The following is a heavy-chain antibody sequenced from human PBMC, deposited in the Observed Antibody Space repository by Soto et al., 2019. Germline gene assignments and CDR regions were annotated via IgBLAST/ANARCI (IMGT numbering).Heavy chain of an antibody. CDR3: ARRAGGRPDYYYGMDV. V-gene: IGHV5-10-1*01. CDR2: IDPSDSYT. J-gene: IGHJ6*02. CDR1: GYSFTSYW. Sequence: RGESLKISCKGSGYSFTSYWISWVRQMPGKGLEWMGRIDPSDSYTNYSPSFQGHVTISADKSISTAYLQWSSLKASDTAMYYCARRAGGRPDYYYGMDVWGQGTTVTVSS. D-gene: IGHD3-16*01.